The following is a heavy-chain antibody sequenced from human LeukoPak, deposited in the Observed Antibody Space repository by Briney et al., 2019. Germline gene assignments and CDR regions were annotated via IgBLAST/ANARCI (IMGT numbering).Heavy chain of an antibody. Sequence: GGSLRLSCAASGFTFSSYAMSWVRQAPGKGLEWVSAISGSGGSTYYADSVKGRFTISRDNSKNTLYLQMNSLRAEDTAVYYCARDHVGDLTEYYFDYWGQGTLVTVSS. D-gene: IGHD3-16*01. CDR3: ARDHVGDLTEYYFDY. CDR1: GFTFSSYA. V-gene: IGHV3-23*01. J-gene: IGHJ4*02. CDR2: ISGSGGST.